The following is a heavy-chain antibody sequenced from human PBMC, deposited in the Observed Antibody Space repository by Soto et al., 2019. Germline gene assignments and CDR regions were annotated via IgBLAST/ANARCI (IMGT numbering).Heavy chain of an antibody. CDR3: ARGSSTSYYFDY. CDR2: IYYSGST. D-gene: IGHD2-2*01. J-gene: IGHJ4*02. CDR1: GGSISSGGYY. Sequence: KPSETLSLTCTVSGGSISSGGYYWSWIRQHPGKGLEWIGYIYYSGSTYYNPSLKSRVTISVDTSKNQFSLKLSSVTAADTAVYYCARGSSTSYYFDYWGQGTLVTVSS. V-gene: IGHV4-31*03.